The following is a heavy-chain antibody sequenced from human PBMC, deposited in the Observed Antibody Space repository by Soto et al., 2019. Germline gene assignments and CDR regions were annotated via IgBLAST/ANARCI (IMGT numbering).Heavy chain of an antibody. CDR3: ARGRVYCTNGVCYPPLGY. V-gene: IGHV1-8*01. CDR1: GYTFTSYD. D-gene: IGHD2-8*01. J-gene: IGHJ4*02. Sequence: QVQLVQSGAEVKKPGASVKVSCKASGYTFTSYDINWVRQATGQGLEWMGWMNLNSGNTGYAQKFQGRVTMTRNTSISTAYMELSSLRSEDTAVYYCARGRVYCTNGVCYPPLGYWGQGTLVTVSS. CDR2: MNLNSGNT.